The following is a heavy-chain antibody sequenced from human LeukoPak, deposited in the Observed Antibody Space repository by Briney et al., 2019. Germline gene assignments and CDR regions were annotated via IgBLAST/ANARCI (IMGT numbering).Heavy chain of an antibody. CDR3: ARVYRLLDY. D-gene: IGHD2-2*01. Sequence: GGSLRLSCTASGFTFGDYYMAWIRQAPGKGLEWISYIGTTANDIYYADSVKGRFTTSRDDAKHSLYLEMSSMRDEDTALYYCARVYRLLDYWGQGTLVTVSS. J-gene: IGHJ4*02. CDR1: GFTFGDYY. CDR2: IGTTANDI. V-gene: IGHV3-11*01.